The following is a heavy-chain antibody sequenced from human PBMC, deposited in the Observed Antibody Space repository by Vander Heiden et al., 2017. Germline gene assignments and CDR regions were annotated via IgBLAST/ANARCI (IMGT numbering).Heavy chain of an antibody. CDR3: ARLARGYCSGGSCFNPPIDY. V-gene: IGHV1-69*01. Sequence: QVQLVQSGAEVKKPGSSVKVSCKASGGTFSSYAINGVRQAPGQGLEWMGGIIPIFGTANYAQKFQGRVTITADESTSTAYMELSSLRSEDTAVYYCARLARGYCSGGSCFNPPIDYWGQGTLVTVSS. J-gene: IGHJ4*02. CDR1: GGTFSSYA. D-gene: IGHD2-15*01. CDR2: IIPIFGTA.